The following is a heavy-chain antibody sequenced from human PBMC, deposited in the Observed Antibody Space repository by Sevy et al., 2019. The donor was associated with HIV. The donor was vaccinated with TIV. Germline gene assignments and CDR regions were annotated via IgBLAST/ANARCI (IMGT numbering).Heavy chain of an antibody. D-gene: IGHD3-9*01. Sequence: SETLSLTCTVSGGSISSYYWSWIRQPPGKGLEWNGYIYYSGSTNYNPSLKSRVTISINTSKNQFSLKLSSVTAADTAVYFCARVALYYDILTGYSPYNWFDPWGQGTLVTVSS. CDR3: ARVALYYDILTGYSPYNWFDP. CDR2: IYYSGST. CDR1: GGSISSYY. J-gene: IGHJ5*02. V-gene: IGHV4-59*01.